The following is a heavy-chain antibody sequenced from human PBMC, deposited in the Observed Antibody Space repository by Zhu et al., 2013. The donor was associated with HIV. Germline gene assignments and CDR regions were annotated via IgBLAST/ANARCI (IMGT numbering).Heavy chain of an antibody. J-gene: IGHJ3*02. D-gene: IGHD3-9*01. Sequence: QVQLVQSGAEVKKPGASVKVSCKASGYTFTGYYMHWVRQAPGQGLEWMGWINPNSGGTNYAQKFQGRVTMTRDTSISTAYMELSRLRSDDTAVYYCANEKDILTGRDAFDIWGQGTMVTVSS. CDR3: ANEKDILTGRDAFDI. V-gene: IGHV1-2*02. CDR1: GYTFTGYY. CDR2: INPNSGGT.